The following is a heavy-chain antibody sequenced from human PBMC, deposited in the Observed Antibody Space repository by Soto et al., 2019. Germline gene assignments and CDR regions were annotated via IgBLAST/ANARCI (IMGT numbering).Heavy chain of an antibody. J-gene: IGHJ4*02. CDR1: GFTFSSYA. CDR3: AKTYDFWSGPYDY. Sequence: EVQLLESGGGLVQPGGSLRLSCAASGFTFSSYAMSWVRQAPGRGLEWVSAISGSGGSTYYADSVKGRFTISRDNSKNTLYLQMNSLRAEDTAVYYCAKTYDFWSGPYDYWGQGTLVTVSS. V-gene: IGHV3-23*01. CDR2: ISGSGGST. D-gene: IGHD3-3*01.